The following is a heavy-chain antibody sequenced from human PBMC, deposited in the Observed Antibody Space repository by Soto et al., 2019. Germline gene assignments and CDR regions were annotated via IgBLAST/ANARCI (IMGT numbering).Heavy chain of an antibody. CDR2: INPSDGNR. CDR1: GYTFTNFG. CDR3: ARDRLRGYDSSGFYS. J-gene: IGHJ4*02. V-gene: IGHV1-18*01. D-gene: IGHD3-22*01. Sequence: ASVKVSCKASGYTFTNFGINWVRQAPGQGLEWMGWINPSDGNRNFAQKFEDRVTMTTATSTNTVFLELRSLKSDDTAIYYCARDRLRGYDSSGFYSWGQGTMVTVSS.